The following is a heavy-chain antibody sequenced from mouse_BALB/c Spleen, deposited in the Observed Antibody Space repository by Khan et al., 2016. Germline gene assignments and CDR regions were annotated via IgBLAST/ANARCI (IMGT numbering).Heavy chain of an antibody. V-gene: IGHV11-2*02. D-gene: IGHD2-1*01. CDR2: ITSDGSAI. J-gene: IGHJ1*01. Sequence: EVQLLKTGGGLVQPGGSRGLSCEGSGFTFSGLWMSWVRQTPGKTLEWIGDITSDGSAINYAPSIKDRFTIFRDNDKSTLYLQMSNVRSEDTATYFCMRYGNYWYFDVWGAGTTVTVSS. CDR3: MRYGNYWYFDV. CDR1: GFTFSGLW.